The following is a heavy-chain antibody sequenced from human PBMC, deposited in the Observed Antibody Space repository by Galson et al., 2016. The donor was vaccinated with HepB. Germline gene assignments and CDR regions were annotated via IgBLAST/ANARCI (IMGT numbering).Heavy chain of an antibody. Sequence: SVKVSCKASGYTFTSYGISWVRQAPGQGLEWMGWISAYNGNTNYAQKLQGRVTMTTDTSTSTAYMELRSLRSDDTAVYYCARDLVRGYSYGLMGPWGQGTLVTVSS. CDR3: ARDLVRGYSYGLMGP. CDR2: ISAYNGNT. D-gene: IGHD5-18*01. CDR1: GYTFTSYG. V-gene: IGHV1-18*01. J-gene: IGHJ4*02.